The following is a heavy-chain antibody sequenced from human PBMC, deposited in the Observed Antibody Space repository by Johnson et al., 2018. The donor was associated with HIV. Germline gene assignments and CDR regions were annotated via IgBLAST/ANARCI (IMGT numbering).Heavy chain of an antibody. J-gene: IGHJ3*02. D-gene: IGHD1-26*01. Sequence: QVQLVESGGGLIQPGGSLRLSCAASGFTFSSYAMHWVRQAPGKGLEWVAVISYDGSNKYYADSVTGRFTISRDNSKNTLYLQMNSLRAEDTALYYCTSDRRGSSGAFDIWGQGTMVTVSS. CDR1: GFTFSSYA. V-gene: IGHV3-30-3*01. CDR2: ISYDGSNK. CDR3: TSDRRGSSGAFDI.